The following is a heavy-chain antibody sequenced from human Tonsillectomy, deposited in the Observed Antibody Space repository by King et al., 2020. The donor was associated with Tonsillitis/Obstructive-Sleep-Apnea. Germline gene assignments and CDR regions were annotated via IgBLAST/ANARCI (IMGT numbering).Heavy chain of an antibody. CDR2: IFSNDEK. J-gene: IGHJ4*02. CDR1: GFSLSNARMG. D-gene: IGHD6-19*01. V-gene: IGHV2-26*01. Sequence: TLKESGPVLVKPTETLTLTCTVSGFSLSNARMGVSWIRQPPGKALEWLAHIFSNDEKSYSTSLKSRLTISKDTSKSPVVLTMTNMDPVDTATYYCARISMYSSGWSIFDYWGQGTLVTVSS. CDR3: ARISMYSSGWSIFDY.